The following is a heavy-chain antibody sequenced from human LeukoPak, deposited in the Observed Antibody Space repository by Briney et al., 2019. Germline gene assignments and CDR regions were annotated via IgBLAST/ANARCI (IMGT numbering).Heavy chain of an antibody. CDR3: ARDNSVEDTAWWFDP. Sequence: ASVKVSCKASGYTFTGYYVHWVRQAPGQGLEWMGIINPSGGSASYAQKFQGRVTMTRDMPTSTDYMELSSLRSEDTAVYYCARDNSVEDTAWWFDPWGQGTLVTVSS. CDR1: GYTFTGYY. V-gene: IGHV1-46*01. D-gene: IGHD4-23*01. J-gene: IGHJ5*02. CDR2: INPSGGSA.